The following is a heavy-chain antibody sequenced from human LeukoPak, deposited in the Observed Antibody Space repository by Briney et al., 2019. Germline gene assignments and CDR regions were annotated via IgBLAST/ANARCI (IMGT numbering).Heavy chain of an antibody. CDR1: GFTFRDYS. CDR3: VKERDRGTDVADDFDL. J-gene: IGHJ4*02. V-gene: IGHV3-23*01. CDR2: IARDDFT. Sequence: GGSLRLSCVASGFTFRDYSMAWVRQVPGGGLEWVSAIARDDFTVYPDPLKGRFAISRDNSRNNLYLQMNSLRAEDTAVYYCVKERDRGTDVADDFDLWGQGTLVTVSS. D-gene: IGHD6-19*01.